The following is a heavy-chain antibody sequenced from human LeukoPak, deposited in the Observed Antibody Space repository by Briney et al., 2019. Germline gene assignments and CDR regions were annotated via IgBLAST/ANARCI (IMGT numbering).Heavy chain of an antibody. V-gene: IGHV3-7*01. CDR1: GFTFSSYW. J-gene: IGHJ4*02. CDR2: IKQDRSEK. Sequence: GGSLRLSCAASGFTFSSYWMSWVREAPGKGLEWVANIKQDRSEKYYVDSVKGRFTISRDNAKNSLYLQMNSLRAEDTAVYYCARLREIPVFGVVTKSTSYFDYWGQGTLVTVSS. D-gene: IGHD3-3*01. CDR3: ARLREIPVFGVVTKSTSYFDY.